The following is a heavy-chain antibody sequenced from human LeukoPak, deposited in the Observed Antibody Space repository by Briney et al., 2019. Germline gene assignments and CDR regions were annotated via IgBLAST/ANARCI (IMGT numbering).Heavy chain of an antibody. CDR3: ARGGGYDRDWFDP. J-gene: IGHJ5*02. Sequence: PGGSLRLSCAASGFSFRSFAMSWVRQAPGKGLEWVSSVIASGGTTYYVDSVKGGFTISRENTKKTVYMQKNRLREEDTPVYYSARGGGYDRDWFDPWGQGTLVTVSS. D-gene: IGHD5-12*01. V-gene: IGHV3-23*01. CDR1: GFSFRSFA. CDR2: VIASGGTT.